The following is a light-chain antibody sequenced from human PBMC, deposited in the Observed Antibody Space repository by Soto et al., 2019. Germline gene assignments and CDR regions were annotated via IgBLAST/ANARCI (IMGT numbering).Light chain of an antibody. CDR1: QSVSSSY. J-gene: IGKJ1*01. CDR2: STS. V-gene: IGKV3-20*01. CDR3: QQYGRPPQT. Sequence: IVVTQSPCTLSLSPRDRATLSCRASQSVSSSYLAWYQQKPGQAPRLLISSTSSRATGIPDRFSGSGSGTDFTLTISRLEPEDFAVYYCQQYGRPPQTVGQGTKVDIK.